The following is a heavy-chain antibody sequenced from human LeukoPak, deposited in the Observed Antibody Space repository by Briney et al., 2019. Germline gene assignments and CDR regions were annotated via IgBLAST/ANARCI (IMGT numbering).Heavy chain of an antibody. Sequence: PGGSLRLSCTASGFTFSIYWMSWVRQAPGKGLEWLASIKEDGSEEHYVDSVKGRFTIFRENARNSVHVQMNSLRAGETAVYFCARIRPGNYFDYWGQGALVTVSS. J-gene: IGHJ4*02. D-gene: IGHD6-6*01. V-gene: IGHV3-7*01. CDR2: IKEDGSEE. CDR3: ARIRPGNYFDY. CDR1: GFTFSIYW.